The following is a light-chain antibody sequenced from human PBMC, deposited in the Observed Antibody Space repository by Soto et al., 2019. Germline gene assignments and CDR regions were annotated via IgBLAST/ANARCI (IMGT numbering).Light chain of an antibody. CDR2: AAS. CDR1: QGVADH. V-gene: IGKV1-27*01. CDR3: QEYDSVRLT. Sequence: DIQMTQSPSSLSASVGDTVTITCRASQGVADHLAWYQQKPGGVPELLISAASTLESGVPSRFSGSGSKKDSTLTISNVQPGDVATYYCQEYDSVRLTFGGGTKVDIK. J-gene: IGKJ4*01.